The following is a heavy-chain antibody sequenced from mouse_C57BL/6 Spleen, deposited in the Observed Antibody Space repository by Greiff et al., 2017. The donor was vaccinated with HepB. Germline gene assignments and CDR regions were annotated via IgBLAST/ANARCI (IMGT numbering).Heavy chain of an antibody. Sequence: QVQLQQPGTELVKPGASVKLSCKASGYTFTSYWMHWVKQRPGQGLEWIGNINPSNGGTNQNEKLKSKATLTVDKSSRTAYMQLSSLTSEDSAVYYCARRGDYYGPYWYFDVWGTGTTVTVSS. J-gene: IGHJ1*03. D-gene: IGHD1-1*01. CDR3: ARRGDYYGPYWYFDV. CDR1: GYTFTSYW. V-gene: IGHV1-53*01. CDR2: INPSNGGT.